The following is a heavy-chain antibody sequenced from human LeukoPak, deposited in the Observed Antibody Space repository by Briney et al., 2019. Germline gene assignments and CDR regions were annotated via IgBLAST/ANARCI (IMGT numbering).Heavy chain of an antibody. CDR1: GGTFSGYA. V-gene: IGHV1-69*05. J-gene: IGHJ3*02. CDR2: IIPIFGTA. D-gene: IGHD1-26*01. CDR3: ASLRKVGATPRDAFDI. Sequence: SVKVSCKASGGTFSGYAISWVRQAPGQGLEWMGGIIPIFGTANHAQKFQGRVTITTDESTSTAYMELSSLRSEDTAVYYCASLRKVGATPRDAFDIWGQGTMVTVSS.